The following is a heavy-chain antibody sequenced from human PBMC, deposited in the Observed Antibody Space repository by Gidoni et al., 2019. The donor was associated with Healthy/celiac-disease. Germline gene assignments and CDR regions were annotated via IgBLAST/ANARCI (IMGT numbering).Heavy chain of an antibody. J-gene: IGHJ4*02. V-gene: IGHV3-48*03. D-gene: IGHD2-15*01. CDR3: AREEYCSGGSCSDY. Sequence: EVQLVESGGGLVQPGGSLRLSCAASGFTFSSYEMNWVRQAPGKGLEWVSYISSSGSTIYYADSVKGRFTISRDNAKNSLYLQMNSLRAEDTAVYYCAREEYCSGGSCSDYWGQGTLVTVSS. CDR2: ISSSGSTI. CDR1: GFTFSSYE.